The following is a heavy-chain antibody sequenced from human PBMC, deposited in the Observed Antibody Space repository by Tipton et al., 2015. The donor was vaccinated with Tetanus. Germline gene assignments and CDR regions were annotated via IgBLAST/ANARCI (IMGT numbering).Heavy chain of an antibody. V-gene: IGHV3-30-3*01. J-gene: IGHJ4*02. D-gene: IGHD3-10*01. CDR3: ARGRYHFGEYYFDH. CDR2: ISYDGSNK. Sequence: SLRLSCAASGFTFNNYAMHWVRQAPGKGLEWVAVISYDGSNKYDAESVKGRLTISRDNSNNTLYVQMVSLRAEHTPVYYCARGRYHFGEYYFDHWGRGTLVTVSS. CDR1: GFTFNNYA.